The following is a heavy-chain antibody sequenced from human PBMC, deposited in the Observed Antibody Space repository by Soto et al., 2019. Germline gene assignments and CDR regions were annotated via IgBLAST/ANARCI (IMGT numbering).Heavy chain of an antibody. V-gene: IGHV3-23*01. Sequence: GGSVRLYCAASGFTFSNYAMSWVRQAPGKGLEWVSGINNNGGITHYADSVKGRFTISRDNSKNTLYLQINSLRAEDTAVYYCAQAHTSGWSSYYYYGLDVWGQGTTVTVSS. J-gene: IGHJ6*02. CDR1: GFTFSNYA. CDR3: AQAHTSGWSSYYYYGLDV. D-gene: IGHD6-19*01. CDR2: INNNGGIT.